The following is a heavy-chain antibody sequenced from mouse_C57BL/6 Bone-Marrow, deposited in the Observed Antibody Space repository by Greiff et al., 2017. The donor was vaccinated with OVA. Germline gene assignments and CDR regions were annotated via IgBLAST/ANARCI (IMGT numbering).Heavy chain of an antibody. D-gene: IGHD3-2*02. CDR3: AKGGQLRLRWAMDY. CDR2: ISYSGST. V-gene: IGHV3-8*01. Sequence: EVKLMESGPGLAKPSQTLSLTCSVTGYSITSDYWNWIRKFPGNKLEYMGYISYSGSTYYNPSLKSRISITRDTSKTQYYLQLNSVTTEDTATYDCAKGGQLRLRWAMDYWGQGTSVTVSS. CDR1: GYSITSDY. J-gene: IGHJ4*01.